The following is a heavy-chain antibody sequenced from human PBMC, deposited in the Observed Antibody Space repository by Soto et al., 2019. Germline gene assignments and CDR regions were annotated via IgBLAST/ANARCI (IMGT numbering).Heavy chain of an antibody. CDR1: GFTFSTFW. V-gene: IGHV3-7*01. Sequence: EMHLVESGGGLVQPGGSLRLSCAASGFTFSTFWMTWVRQAPGKGLEWVANIKQDGIERYYVDSVKGRFTISRDNTKNSVYLQMNSLRAEDTAVYYCARGRGLDVWGQGTTVTVSS. CDR3: ARGRGLDV. CDR2: IKQDGIER. D-gene: IGHD2-15*01. J-gene: IGHJ6*02.